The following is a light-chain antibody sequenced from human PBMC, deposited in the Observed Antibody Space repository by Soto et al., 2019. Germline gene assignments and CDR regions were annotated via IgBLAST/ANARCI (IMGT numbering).Light chain of an antibody. CDR2: DVS. J-gene: IGLJ2*01. CDR1: SSDVGGYNY. V-gene: IGLV2-14*03. Sequence: QSALTQPASVSGSPGQSITISCTGTSSDVGGYNYVAWYQHHPGKAPKVMIYDVSNRPSGVSNRFSGSKSGNTASLTISGLQAEDEADYSCSSYTSTSTLVIFGGGTKLTVL. CDR3: SSYTSTSTLVI.